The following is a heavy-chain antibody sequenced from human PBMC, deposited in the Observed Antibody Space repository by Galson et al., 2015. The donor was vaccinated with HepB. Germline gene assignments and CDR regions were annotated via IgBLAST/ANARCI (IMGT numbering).Heavy chain of an antibody. V-gene: IGHV3-7*01. CDR1: GFTFSSSW. D-gene: IGHD3-22*01. CDR3: ARGGGYSKYYFDY. CDR2: IRPDGSEG. Sequence: SLRLSGAASGFTFSSSWMSWVRQAPGKGLEWVANIRPDGSEGYYVDSVKGRFTISRDNAKNSLYLQMNSLRAEDTAVYYCARGGGYSKYYFDYWGQGTLVTVSS. J-gene: IGHJ4*02.